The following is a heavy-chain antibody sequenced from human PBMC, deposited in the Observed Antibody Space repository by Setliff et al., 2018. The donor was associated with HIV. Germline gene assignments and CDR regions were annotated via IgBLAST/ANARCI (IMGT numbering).Heavy chain of an antibody. CDR2: IYNSGGT. D-gene: IGHD2-21*01. CDR3: ARASRWGSIPFDY. J-gene: IGHJ4*02. V-gene: IGHV4-31*03. CDR1: AGSIRSGGYY. Sequence: SETLSLTCSVSAGSIRSGGYYWSWIRQPPGKGLEWIGYIYNSGGTYYNPSLKSRITMSIDTSKNQFSLKLNSVTAADTAVYFCARASRWGSIPFDYWGQGTLVTVSS.